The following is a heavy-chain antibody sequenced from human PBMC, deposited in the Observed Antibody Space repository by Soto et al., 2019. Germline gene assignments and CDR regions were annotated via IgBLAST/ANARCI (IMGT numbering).Heavy chain of an antibody. CDR3: ATVGFDFWSGYFRGPTYYYGMDV. J-gene: IGHJ6*02. V-gene: IGHV1-18*01. D-gene: IGHD3-3*01. CDR2: ISAYNGNT. Sequence: GASVKVSCKASGYTFTSYGISWVRQAPGQGLEWMGWISAYNGNTNYAQKLQGRVTMTTDTSTGTAYMELRSLRSDDTAVYYCATVGFDFWSGYFRGPTYYYGMDVWGQGTTVTVSS. CDR1: GYTFTSYG.